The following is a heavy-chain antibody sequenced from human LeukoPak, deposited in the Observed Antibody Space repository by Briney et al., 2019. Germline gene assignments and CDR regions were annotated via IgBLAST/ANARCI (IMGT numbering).Heavy chain of an antibody. CDR3: AKDRYGDYEAPFHYYMDA. CDR1: GYIFTSFG. D-gene: IGHD5-12*01. Sequence: ASVKVSCKASGYIFTSFGISWVRQAPGQGLEWMGWIVVYDGDANYAQKLQGRVTITRDTSIDTAYMQLSRLRSDDTAVYYCAKDRYGDYEAPFHYYMDAWGRGTTVTVSS. J-gene: IGHJ6*03. V-gene: IGHV1-18*01. CDR2: IVVYDGDA.